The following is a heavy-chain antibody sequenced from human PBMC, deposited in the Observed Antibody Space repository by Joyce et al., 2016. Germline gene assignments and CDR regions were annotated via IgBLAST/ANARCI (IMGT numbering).Heavy chain of an antibody. Sequence: EVQLVESGGGLVQPGGSLRLSCTASGFTFSKYWMHWVRQAPGKGLVCVSRIHSDASVTNHANSVKGRFTISRDNAKNTLYLQMNSLRAEDTAVYYCARVLSTYFDYWGQGTLVTVSS. CDR3: ARVLSTYFDY. CDR2: IHSDASVT. CDR1: GFTFSKYW. V-gene: IGHV3-74*01. J-gene: IGHJ4*02. D-gene: IGHD4/OR15-4a*01.